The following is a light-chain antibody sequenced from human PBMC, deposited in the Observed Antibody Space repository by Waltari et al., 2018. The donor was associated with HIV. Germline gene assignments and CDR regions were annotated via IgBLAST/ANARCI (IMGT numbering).Light chain of an antibody. CDR1: QSIGNN. Sequence: EVLLTQSPGTVSVSPGERATLSCRTSQSIGNNLVWYQMKPVQAPRLVIYDSSTRATGIPVRFSGSGSGTEFTLTISSRQSEDFAVYFCQQYNNWPRTFGQGTKVEI. V-gene: IGKV3-15*01. CDR3: QQYNNWPRT. CDR2: DSS. J-gene: IGKJ1*01.